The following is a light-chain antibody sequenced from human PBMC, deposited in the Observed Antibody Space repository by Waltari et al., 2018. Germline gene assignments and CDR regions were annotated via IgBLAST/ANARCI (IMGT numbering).Light chain of an antibody. J-gene: IGLJ1*01. CDR3: SSYISSSTPYV. Sequence: QSALTQPASVSGSPGQSITISCTGPSRDVGGYNYVSWYQQHPGKAPKLLIYDAIYRPSGVSDRFSGSKSGNTASLIISGLQADDEADYYCSSYISSSTPYVFGTGTKVTVL. V-gene: IGLV2-14*03. CDR1: SRDVGGYNY. CDR2: DAI.